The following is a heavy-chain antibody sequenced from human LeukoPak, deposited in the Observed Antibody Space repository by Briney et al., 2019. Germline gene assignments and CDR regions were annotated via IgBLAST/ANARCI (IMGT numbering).Heavy chain of an antibody. CDR2: TIPVFDTS. CDR3: ARAYRSLRITMVRGVIPTPDAFDI. J-gene: IGHJ3*02. CDR1: GYTFTGYY. D-gene: IGHD3-10*01. Sequence: GASVKVSCKASGYTFTGYYIHWVRQAPGQGLEWMGGTIPVFDTSTYAQKFQGRVTITADKSTSIAYMELSSLRSDDTAVYYCARAYRSLRITMVRGVIPTPDAFDIWGQGTMVTVSS. V-gene: IGHV1-69*06.